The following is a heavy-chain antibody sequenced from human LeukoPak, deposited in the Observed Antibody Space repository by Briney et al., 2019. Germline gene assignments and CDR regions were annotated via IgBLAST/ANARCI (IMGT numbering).Heavy chain of an antibody. D-gene: IGHD2-21*02. CDR2: INHSGST. Sequence: SETLSLTCAVYGGSFSGYYWSCVRQSPGKGLEWSGEINHSGSTNYNPSLKSRVTISVDTSKHQFSLPLSSVTAADTAVYYCARVTYCGGDCYSGRGDYFDYWGQGTLVTVSS. V-gene: IGHV4-34*01. CDR1: GGSFSGYY. J-gene: IGHJ4*02. CDR3: ARVTYCGGDCYSGRGDYFDY.